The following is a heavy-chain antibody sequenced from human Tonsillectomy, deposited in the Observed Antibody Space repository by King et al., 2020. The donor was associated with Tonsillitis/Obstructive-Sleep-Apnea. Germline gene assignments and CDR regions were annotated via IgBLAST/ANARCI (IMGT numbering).Heavy chain of an antibody. V-gene: IGHV3-15*07. J-gene: IGHJ6*02. CDR3: TTRFSEYCRGGACYYGLDV. CDR1: GFAFNKAW. D-gene: IGHD2-15*01. Sequence: VQLVESGGGLVKPGGSLRLSCVASGFAFNKAWMNWVRQATGKGLEWVGRLKSKTDGGTTDYDAPVKGRFTISRDDSKNTLYLQMNSLKIEDTAVYYCTTRFSEYCRGGACYYGLDVWGQGTAVTVSS. CDR2: LKSKTDGGTT.